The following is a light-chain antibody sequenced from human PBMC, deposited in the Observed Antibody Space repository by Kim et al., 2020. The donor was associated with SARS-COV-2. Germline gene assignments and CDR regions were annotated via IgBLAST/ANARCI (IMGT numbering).Light chain of an antibody. CDR1: QIVSSSY. CDR3: QQYGSSPYT. CDR2: GAS. J-gene: IGKJ2*01. Sequence: LLPGERATPACRASQIVSSSYLAWYQQKPGQAPRLLIYGASSRATGIPDRFSGSGSGTDFTLTISRLEPEDFAVYYCQQYGSSPYTFGQGTKLEI. V-gene: IGKV3-20*01.